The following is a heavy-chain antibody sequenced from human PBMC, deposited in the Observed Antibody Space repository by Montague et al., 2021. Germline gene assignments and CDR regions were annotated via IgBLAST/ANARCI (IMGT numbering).Heavy chain of an antibody. V-gene: IGHV6-1*01. D-gene: IGHD6-6*01. CDR2: TYYRSKWYN. CDR3: ARRQRQAWAHSSSSPQYYYYYMDV. Sequence: CAISGDSVSSNSVAWNWIRQSPSRGLEWLGRTYYRSKWYNDYAVSVKGRITINPDTSKNQFSLQLNSVTPEDTAVYYCARRQRQAWAHSSSSPQYYYYYMDVWGKGTTVTVSS. CDR1: GDSVSSNSVA. J-gene: IGHJ6*03.